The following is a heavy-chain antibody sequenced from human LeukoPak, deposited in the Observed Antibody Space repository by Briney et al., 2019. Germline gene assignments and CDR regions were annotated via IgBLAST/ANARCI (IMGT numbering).Heavy chain of an antibody. Sequence: SETLSLTSTVSGGSISCSGDYWGWIRQPPGKGLEWIGSIYYSGSTYYNPSLKSRVTISVDTSKNQFSLNLSSVTAADTAVYYCARGVAVGRATHHSFDYWGQGSLVTVSS. V-gene: IGHV4-39*01. CDR1: GGSISCSGDY. CDR2: IYYSGST. D-gene: IGHD2-2*01. J-gene: IGHJ4*02. CDR3: ARGVAVGRATHHSFDY.